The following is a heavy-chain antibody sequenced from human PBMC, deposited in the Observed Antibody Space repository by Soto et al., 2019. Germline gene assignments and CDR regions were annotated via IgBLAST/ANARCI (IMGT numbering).Heavy chain of an antibody. CDR3: TTYRGDYNFDH. J-gene: IGHJ5*02. D-gene: IGHD4-17*01. V-gene: IGHV1-24*01. Sequence: ASVKVSCKVSGYTLNEVAMHWVRQAPGKGLEWLGGFDPDEAETIYAQHFQGRVTMTEDTSTDTVYMELSSLRSEDTALYFCTTYRGDYNFDHWGQGTLVTVSS. CDR1: GYTLNEVA. CDR2: FDPDEAET.